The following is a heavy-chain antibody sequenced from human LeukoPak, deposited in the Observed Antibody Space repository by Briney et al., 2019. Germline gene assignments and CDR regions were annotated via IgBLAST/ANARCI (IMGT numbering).Heavy chain of an antibody. Sequence: GASVKVSCKASGYTFTSYGISWVRQAPGQGLGWMGWISAYNGNTNYAQKLQGRVTMTTDTSTSTAYMELRSLRSDDTAVYYCARGGRASIAAAGPRDYWGQGTLVTVSS. CDR3: ARGGRASIAAAGPRDY. CDR1: GYTFTSYG. D-gene: IGHD6-13*01. CDR2: ISAYNGNT. V-gene: IGHV1-18*04. J-gene: IGHJ4*02.